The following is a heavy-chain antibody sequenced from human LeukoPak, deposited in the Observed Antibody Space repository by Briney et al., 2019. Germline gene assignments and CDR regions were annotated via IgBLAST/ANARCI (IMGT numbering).Heavy chain of an antibody. J-gene: IGHJ4*02. CDR2: TYYMSKWYS. CDR3: ARDPRSYGPDY. Sequence: SQTLSLTCAISGDSVSSNSAAGNWIRQPPSRGLEWLGRTYYMSKWYSYYPLSVKSRITISPDTSKNQFSLHLNSVTPEDTAVYSCARDPRSYGPDYWGQGILVTVSS. D-gene: IGHD5-18*01. V-gene: IGHV6-1*01. CDR1: GDSVSSNSAA.